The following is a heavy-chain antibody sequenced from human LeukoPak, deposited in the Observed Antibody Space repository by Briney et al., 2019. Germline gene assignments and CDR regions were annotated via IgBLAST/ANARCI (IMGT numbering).Heavy chain of an antibody. V-gene: IGHV4-4*02. J-gene: IGHJ4*02. CDR1: GGSISNTNW. D-gene: IGHD2-8*01. CDR2: ISLTGLT. Sequence: SETLSLTCGVSGGSISNTNWWSWVRQPPGQGLEWIGEISLTGLTHYNPSLESRVTVSLDKPKNQLSLNLTSVTAADTAVYYCSRENGAFSPFGYWGQGTLVTVLS. CDR3: SRENGAFSPFGY.